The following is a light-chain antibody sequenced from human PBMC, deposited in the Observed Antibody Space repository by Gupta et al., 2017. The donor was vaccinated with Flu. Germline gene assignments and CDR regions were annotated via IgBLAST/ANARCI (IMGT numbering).Light chain of an antibody. V-gene: IGKV1-5*03. Sequence: DIQITQSPSTLSASVGDRVTITCRASQSISSWLAWYQQKPGKVPKLLIYQASSLESGVPSRFSGSRSGTEFTLTISSLQPDDVATYYCQRYDSLWTFGQGTRVEIK. CDR1: QSISSW. CDR2: QAS. CDR3: QRYDSLWT. J-gene: IGKJ1*01.